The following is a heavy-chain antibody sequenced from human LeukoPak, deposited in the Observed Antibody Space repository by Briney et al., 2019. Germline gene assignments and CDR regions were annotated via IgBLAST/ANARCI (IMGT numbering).Heavy chain of an antibody. J-gene: IGHJ4*02. D-gene: IGHD1-14*01. CDR1: GFTFTSSA. CDR2: IVVGSGNT. CDR3: AALSPHYKDGYYFDY. Sequence: SVKVSCKASGFTFTSSAVQWVRQARGQRLEWIGWIVVGSGNTNYAQKFQERVTITRDMSTSTACMELSSLRSEDTAVYYCAALSPHYKDGYYFDYWGQGTLVTVSS. V-gene: IGHV1-58*01.